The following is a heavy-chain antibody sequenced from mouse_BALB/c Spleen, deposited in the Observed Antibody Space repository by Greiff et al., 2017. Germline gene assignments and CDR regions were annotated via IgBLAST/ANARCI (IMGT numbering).Heavy chain of an antibody. D-gene: IGHD2-1*01. V-gene: IGHV2-9*02. Sequence: VKLVESGPGLVAPSQSLSITCTVSGFSLTSYGVHWVRQPPGKGLEWLGVIWAGGNTNYNSALMSRLSISKDNSKSQVFLKMNSLQTDDTAMYYCAREGYGNYGYFDVWGAGTTVTVSS. J-gene: IGHJ1*01. CDR2: IWAGGNT. CDR1: GFSLTSYG. CDR3: AREGYGNYGYFDV.